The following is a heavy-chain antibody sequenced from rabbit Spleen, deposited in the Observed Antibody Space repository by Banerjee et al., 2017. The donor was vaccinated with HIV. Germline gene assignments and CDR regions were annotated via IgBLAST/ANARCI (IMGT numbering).Heavy chain of an antibody. CDR2: IYTGSSGYI. V-gene: IGHV1S45*01. Sequence: QEQLAEYGGDLVQPEGSLTLTCKASGFSFSSSYWICWVRQAPGKGLEWIACIYTGSSGYIHYANWAKGRFTISKTSSTTVTLQMTSLTGADTATYFCARDLVAVIGWNFNLWGPGTLVTVS. CDR3: ARDLVAVIGWNFNL. J-gene: IGHJ4*01. CDR1: GFSFSSSYW. D-gene: IGHD1-1*01.